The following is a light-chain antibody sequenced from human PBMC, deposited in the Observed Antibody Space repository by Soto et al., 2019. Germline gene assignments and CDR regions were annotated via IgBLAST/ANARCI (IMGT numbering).Light chain of an antibody. J-gene: IGLJ1*01. CDR2: DVS. CDR1: SSDVGGYNY. V-gene: IGLV2-14*01. CDR3: SSYTSSSTSLYV. Sequence: QSVLTQPASVSGSPGQSITISCTGTSSDVGGYNYVSWYQQHPGKATKLMIYDVSNRPSGVSNRFSGSKSGNTASLTISWLQAEDEADYYCSSYTSSSTSLYVFGTGTKVTVL.